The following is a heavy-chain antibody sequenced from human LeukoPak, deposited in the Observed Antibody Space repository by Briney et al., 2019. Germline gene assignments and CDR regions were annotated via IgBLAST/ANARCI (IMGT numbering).Heavy chain of an antibody. CDR3: AKSLLTTASGTGRAFDI. V-gene: IGHV3-23*01. CDR1: GFTFSNYN. Sequence: PGGSLRLSCAASGFTFSNYNMNWVRRAPGKGLEWVSGISASGDVTFHADPVKGRFTISRDNSKNTLYLQMNSLRAEDTAEYYCAKSLLTTASGTGRAFDIWGQGTMVTVSS. D-gene: IGHD1-26*01. CDR2: ISASGDVT. J-gene: IGHJ3*02.